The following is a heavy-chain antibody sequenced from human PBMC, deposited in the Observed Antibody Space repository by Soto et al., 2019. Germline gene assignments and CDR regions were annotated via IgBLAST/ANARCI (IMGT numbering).Heavy chain of an antibody. V-gene: IGHV2-5*02. J-gene: IGHJ1*01. D-gene: IGHD6-19*01. CDR2: IYWDDDK. Sequence: QITLKESGPTLVKPTQTLTLTCTFSGFSLSTSGVGVGWIRQPPGKALEWLALIYWDDDKRYSPSLKSRLTITKDTSKNQVVLTMTNMDPVDTATYYWAHSPGQEQWLVQAEYFQHWGQGTLVTVSS. CDR3: AHSPGQEQWLVQAEYFQH. CDR1: GFSLSTSGVG.